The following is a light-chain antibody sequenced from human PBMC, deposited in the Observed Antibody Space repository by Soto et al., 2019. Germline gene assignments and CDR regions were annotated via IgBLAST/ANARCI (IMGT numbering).Light chain of an antibody. V-gene: IGLV2-11*01. CDR1: SSDVGGYNY. CDR2: DVS. CDR3: CSYAGSYTHYV. Sequence: QSVLTQPRSVSGSPGQSITLSCTGTSSDVGGYNYVSWYRQHPGKAPKLMIYDVSKRPSGVPDRFSGSKSGNTASLTISVLQAEDESDYYCCSYAGSYTHYVFGTGTKLTVL. J-gene: IGLJ1*01.